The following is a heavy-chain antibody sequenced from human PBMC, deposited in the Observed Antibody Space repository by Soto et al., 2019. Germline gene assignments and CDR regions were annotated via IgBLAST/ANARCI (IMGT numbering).Heavy chain of an antibody. CDR2: ISGSGAGT. J-gene: IGHJ4*02. CDR3: ANYLTVVGATSPFDY. D-gene: IGHD1-26*01. V-gene: IGHV3-23*01. Sequence: EVQLLESGGGLVQPGGSLRLSCAASGFTFSTYAMTWVRQAPGKGLEWVSAISGSGAGTYYADSVKGRFTISRDNSKNTLYLQMNSLRAEDTAVYYCANYLTVVGATSPFDYWGQGTLVTVSS. CDR1: GFTFSTYA.